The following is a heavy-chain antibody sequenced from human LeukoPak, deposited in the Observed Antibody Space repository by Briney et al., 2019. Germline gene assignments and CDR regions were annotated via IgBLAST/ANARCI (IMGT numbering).Heavy chain of an antibody. CDR3: ARVPTPYQRRGHW. CDR1: GDSINTHY. Sequence: STETLSLTCTVSGDSINTHYWSWIRQPPGKGLEWIGYIYYSGDSNYNPALKSRVIMSIDMSKNQFSLNLTSVTAAVTAVYFCARVPTPYQRRGHWWGQGTLVTVSS. V-gene: IGHV4-59*11. CDR2: IYYSGDS. D-gene: IGHD3-10*01. J-gene: IGHJ4*02.